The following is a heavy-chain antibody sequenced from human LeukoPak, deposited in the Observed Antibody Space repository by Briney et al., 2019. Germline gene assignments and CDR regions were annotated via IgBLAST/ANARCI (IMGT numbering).Heavy chain of an antibody. V-gene: IGHV3-23*01. CDR2: ISGSGGST. CDR3: AKIPENYYYGSGSPNVYFDY. Sequence: PGGSLRLSCAASGFTFSSYAMSWVRQAPGKGLEWVSAISGSGGSTYYADSVKGRFTISRDNSKNTLYLQMNSLRAEDTAVYYCAKIPENYYYGSGSPNVYFDYWGQGTLVTVSS. CDR1: GFTFSSYA. J-gene: IGHJ4*02. D-gene: IGHD3-10*01.